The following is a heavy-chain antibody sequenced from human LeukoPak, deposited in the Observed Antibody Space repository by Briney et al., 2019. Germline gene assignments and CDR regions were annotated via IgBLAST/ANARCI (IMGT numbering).Heavy chain of an antibody. CDR1: GYTFTDYY. CDR2: INPNSGGT. D-gene: IGHD3-3*01. J-gene: IGHJ4*02. Sequence: ASVKVSCKASGYTFTDYYLHWVRQAPGQGLEWMGWINPNSGGTNYAQNFQGRVTMTRDTSVSTAYMELSSLRSEDTAVYYCASYDFWSGYFYWGQGTLVTVSS. CDR3: ASYDFWSGYFY. V-gene: IGHV1-2*02.